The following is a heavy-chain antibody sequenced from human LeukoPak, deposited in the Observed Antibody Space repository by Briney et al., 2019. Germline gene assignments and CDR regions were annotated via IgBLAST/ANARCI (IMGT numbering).Heavy chain of an antibody. CDR3: AKDRVGWELTPLDY. Sequence: GRSLRLSCAASGFTFSSYGMHWVRQAPGKGLEWVAVISYDGSNKYYADSVKGRFTISRDNSKNTLYLQMNSLRAEDMAVYYCAKDRVGWELTPLDYWGQGTLVTVSS. V-gene: IGHV3-30*18. CDR2: ISYDGSNK. D-gene: IGHD1-26*01. CDR1: GFTFSSYG. J-gene: IGHJ4*02.